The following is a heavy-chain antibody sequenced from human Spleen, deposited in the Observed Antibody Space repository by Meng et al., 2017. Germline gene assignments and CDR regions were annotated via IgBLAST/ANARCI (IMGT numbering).Heavy chain of an antibody. D-gene: IGHD6-13*01. CDR1: GYTFPDYY. V-gene: IGHV1-2*06. CDR2: INPKSGDT. J-gene: IGHJ4*02. CDR3: ARDEDISAAGKIFGDY. Sequence: ASVKVSCKASGYTFPDYYLHWVRRAPGQGLEWMGRINPKSGDTHYAQKFQGRVTMTGDTSNSTAYMELSGLRSDDTAMYYCARDEDISAAGKIFGDYWGQGTRVTVSS.